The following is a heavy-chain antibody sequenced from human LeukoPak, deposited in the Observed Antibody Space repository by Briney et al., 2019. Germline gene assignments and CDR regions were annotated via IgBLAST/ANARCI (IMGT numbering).Heavy chain of an antibody. CDR1: GGSFSGYY. D-gene: IGHD3-10*01. CDR3: ARVHYGSGSFEY. CDR2: IYYSGST. Sequence: SETLSLTCAVYGGSFSGYYWSWIRQPPGKGLEWIGSIYYSGSTYYNPSLKSRVTISVDTSKNQFSLKLSSVTAADTAVYYCARVHYGSGSFEYWGQGTLVTVSS. J-gene: IGHJ4*02. V-gene: IGHV4-34*01.